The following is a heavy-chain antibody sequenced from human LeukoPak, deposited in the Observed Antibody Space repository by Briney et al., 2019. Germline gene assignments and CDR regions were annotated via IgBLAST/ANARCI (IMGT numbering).Heavy chain of an antibody. CDR2: IYWNDVK. D-gene: IGHD5-18*01. J-gene: IGHJ4*02. Sequence: SGPTLVNPTQTLTLTCTLSGFSLNTSGVSVVWIRQPPGKALEWLALIYWNDVKRYSPSLKSRLNINKDTSKSQVVLTVTNMDPVDTATYYCAHRRGYSFGFIDYWGQGALVTVSS. V-gene: IGHV2-5*01. CDR3: AHRRGYSFGFIDY. CDR1: GFSLNTSGVS.